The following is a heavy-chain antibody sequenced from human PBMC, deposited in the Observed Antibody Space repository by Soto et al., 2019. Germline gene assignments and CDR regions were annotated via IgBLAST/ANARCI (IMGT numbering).Heavy chain of an antibody. J-gene: IGHJ6*02. Sequence: AVSGGSISSGGYSWSWIRQPPGKGLEWIGYIYHSGSTYYNPSLKSRVTISVDRSKNQFSLKLSSVTAADTAVYYCARAGPDYYDSSGYEGNGMDVWGQGTTVTVSS. CDR2: IYHSGST. CDR1: GGSISSGGYS. V-gene: IGHV4-30-2*01. CDR3: ARAGPDYYDSSGYEGNGMDV. D-gene: IGHD3-22*01.